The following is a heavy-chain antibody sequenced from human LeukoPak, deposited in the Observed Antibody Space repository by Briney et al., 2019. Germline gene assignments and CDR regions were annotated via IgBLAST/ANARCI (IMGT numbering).Heavy chain of an antibody. D-gene: IGHD6-6*01. CDR2: IYYSGST. CDR1: GGSISSHY. V-gene: IGHV4-59*11. CDR3: ARATARQYYFDY. Sequence: SETLSLTCTVSGGSISSHYWSWIRQPPGKGLEWIGYIYYSGSTNYNPSLKSRVTISVDTSKNQFSLKLSSVTAADTAVYYCARATARQYYFDYWGQGTLVTV. J-gene: IGHJ4*02.